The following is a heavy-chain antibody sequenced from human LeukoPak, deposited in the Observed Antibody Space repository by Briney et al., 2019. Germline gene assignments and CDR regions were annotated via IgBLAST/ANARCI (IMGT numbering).Heavy chain of an antibody. CDR3: ARVWLALGYCTNGVCYRPREFDY. CDR1: GGSISTSSTYH. D-gene: IGHD2-8*01. V-gene: IGHV4-39*07. CDR2: IYYTGNT. J-gene: IGHJ4*02. Sequence: SETLSLTCAVSGGSISTSSTYHWGWIRQPPGKGLEWIGSIYYTGNTYYNPSLKSRVTISVDTSKNQFSLKLSSVTAADTAVYYCARVWLALGYCTNGVCYRPREFDYWGQGTLVTVSS.